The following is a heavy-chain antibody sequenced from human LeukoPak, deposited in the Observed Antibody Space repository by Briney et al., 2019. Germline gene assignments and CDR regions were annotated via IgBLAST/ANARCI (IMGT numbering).Heavy chain of an antibody. CDR1: GYTFTGYY. Sequence: GASVKVSCKASGYTFTGYYMHWVRQAPGQGLEWMGWINPNSGGTNYAQEFQGRVTMTRDTSISTAYMELSRLRSDDTAVYYCASINFSGIAARGARLNYYYYMDVWGKGTTVTVSS. V-gene: IGHV1-2*02. CDR2: INPNSGGT. D-gene: IGHD6-6*01. CDR3: ASINFSGIAARGARLNYYYYMDV. J-gene: IGHJ6*03.